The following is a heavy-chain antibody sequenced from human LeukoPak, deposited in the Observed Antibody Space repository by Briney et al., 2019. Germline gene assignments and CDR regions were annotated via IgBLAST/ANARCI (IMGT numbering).Heavy chain of an antibody. V-gene: IGHV3-7*01. J-gene: IGHJ4*02. Sequence: GGSLRLSCAASGFTFSRYWMTWVRRAPGKGLEWVADLNEDGSDKYYVDPVKGRFTISRDNAKNSLYLQMNNLRAEDTAVYYCARSSGWYGWGQGTLVTVSS. CDR2: LNEDGSDK. CDR3: ARSSGWYG. D-gene: IGHD6-19*01. CDR1: GFTFSRYW.